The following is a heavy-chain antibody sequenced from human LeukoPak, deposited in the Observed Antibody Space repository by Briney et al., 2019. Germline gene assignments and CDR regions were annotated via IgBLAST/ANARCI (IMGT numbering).Heavy chain of an antibody. CDR3: AIGHTAVTRHFDF. J-gene: IGHJ4*02. CDR1: GFSFSSYS. Sequence: PAGSLSLSCAASGFSFSSYSMSWVRHAPGKGLEWVSIISSGSSAIFSADALKGQFNIARDDDKNLLYLDMNSLRAEGTAVYYCAIGHTAVTRHFDFWGQGTLVTVSS. V-gene: IGHV3-21*01. CDR2: ISSGSSAI. D-gene: IGHD4-17*01.